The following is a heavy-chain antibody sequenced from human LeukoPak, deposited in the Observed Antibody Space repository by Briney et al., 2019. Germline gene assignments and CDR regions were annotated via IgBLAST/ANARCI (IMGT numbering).Heavy chain of an antibody. CDR3: ARYMITFGGVIFYFDY. J-gene: IGHJ4*02. V-gene: IGHV1-8*01. CDR2: MNPNSGNT. CDR1: GYTFTSYD. Sequence: GASVKVSCKASGYTFTSYDINWVRQATGQGLEWMGWMNPNSGNTGYAQKLQGRVTMTTDTSTSTAYMELRSLRSDDTAVYYCARYMITFGGVIFYFDYWGQGTLVTVSS. D-gene: IGHD3-16*02.